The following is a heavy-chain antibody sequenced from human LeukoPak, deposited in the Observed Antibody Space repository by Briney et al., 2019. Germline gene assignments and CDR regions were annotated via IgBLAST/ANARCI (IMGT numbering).Heavy chain of an antibody. J-gene: IGHJ4*02. Sequence: PSETLSLTCTVSGGSISSYYWSWIRQPAGKGLEWIGRIYTSGSTNYNPSLKSRVTMSVDTSKNQFSLKLSSVTAADTAVYYCANTPGGYSSGWFDYWGQGTLVTVSS. V-gene: IGHV4-4*07. CDR3: ANTPGGYSSGWFDY. D-gene: IGHD6-19*01. CDR2: IYTSGST. CDR1: GGSISSYY.